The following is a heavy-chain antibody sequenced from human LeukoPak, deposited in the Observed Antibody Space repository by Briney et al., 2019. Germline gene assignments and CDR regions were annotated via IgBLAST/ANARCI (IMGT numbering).Heavy chain of an antibody. CDR3: ARETTVTCFDY. J-gene: IGHJ4*02. V-gene: IGHV3-30-3*01. D-gene: IGHD4-17*01. Sequence: GGSLRLSCAASGFTFSSYAMHWVRQAPGKGLEWVAVISYDGSNKYYADSVKGRFTISRDNSKNTLYLQMNSLRAEDMAVYYCARETTVTCFDYWGQGTLVTVSS. CDR2: ISYDGSNK. CDR1: GFTFSSYA.